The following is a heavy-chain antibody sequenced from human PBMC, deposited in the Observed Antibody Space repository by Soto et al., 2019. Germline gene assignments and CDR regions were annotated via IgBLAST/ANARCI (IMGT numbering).Heavy chain of an antibody. D-gene: IGHD3-3*01. CDR3: TRHLITTRGDAFEL. J-gene: IGHJ3*01. Sequence: QVQLVQSGAEVRKPGSSVKVSCKAPGGTFSTYIISWVRQAPGQGLEWMGRIIPIPDITNYARKFQGRVRATAVRITSTAHREPTSLNSQDMAVYYCTRHLITTRGDAFELWGQGTMVTVSS. CDR1: GGTFSTYI. CDR2: IIPIPDIT. V-gene: IGHV1-69*02.